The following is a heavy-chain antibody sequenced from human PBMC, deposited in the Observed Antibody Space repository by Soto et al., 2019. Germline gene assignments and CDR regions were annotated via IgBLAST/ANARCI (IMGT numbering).Heavy chain of an antibody. J-gene: IGHJ4*02. V-gene: IGHV2-5*02. CDR2: IYWDDTK. CDR1: GFSLPTDRVG. Sequence: QITLKESGPTLVKPTQTLTLTCTFSGFSLPTDRVGVGWIRQPPGKALEWLAVIYWDDTKTYRPSLKSRLTNTKDPSKNQVALTMTEMDPVDTASYYCAHAYGGRSLYWGQGTLVTVSS. CDR3: AHAYGGRSLY. D-gene: IGHD1-26*01.